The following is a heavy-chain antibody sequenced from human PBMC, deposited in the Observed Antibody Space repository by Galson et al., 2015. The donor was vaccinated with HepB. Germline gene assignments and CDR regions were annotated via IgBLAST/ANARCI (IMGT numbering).Heavy chain of an antibody. CDR1: GGSVSSGSYY. D-gene: IGHD6-13*01. CDR2: IYYSEST. J-gene: IGHJ5*02. CDR3: ARDRRVSGFDP. Sequence: SETLSLTCTVSGGSVSSGSYYWSWIRQPPGKGLEWIGYIYYSESTNYNPSLKSRVTISVDTSKNQFSLKLSSVTAADTAVYYCARDRRVSGFDPWGQGTLVTVSS. V-gene: IGHV4-61*01.